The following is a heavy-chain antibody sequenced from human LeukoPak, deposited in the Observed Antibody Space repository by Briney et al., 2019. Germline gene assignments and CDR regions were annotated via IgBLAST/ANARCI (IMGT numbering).Heavy chain of an antibody. CDR1: GFPFSSDA. CDR2: ISGGGGST. D-gene: IGHD5-12*01. Sequence: GSLRLSCAASGFPFSSDAMNWVRPAPGKGLEWGSGISGGGGSTYFADSVRGRFTISRDNSKNTLYVQMSSLRAEDTAVYYCAKTPTKDVVATRLFDYWGRGTLVTVSS. CDR3: AKTPTKDVVATRLFDY. J-gene: IGHJ4*02. V-gene: IGHV3-23*01.